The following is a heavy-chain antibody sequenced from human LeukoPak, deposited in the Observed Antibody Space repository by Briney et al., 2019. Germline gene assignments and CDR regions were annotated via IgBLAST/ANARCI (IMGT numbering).Heavy chain of an antibody. CDR2: IYYSGST. CDR3: ARDRGSYAGSVDY. CDR1: GGSISSSSYY. V-gene: IGHV4-39*07. Sequence: PSETMSLTCTVSGGSISSSSYYWGWIRQPPGKGLEWIGSIYYSGSTYYNPSLKSRVTISVDTSKNQFSLKLSSVTAADTAVYYCARDRGSYAGSVDYWGQGTLVTVSS. J-gene: IGHJ4*02. D-gene: IGHD1-26*01.